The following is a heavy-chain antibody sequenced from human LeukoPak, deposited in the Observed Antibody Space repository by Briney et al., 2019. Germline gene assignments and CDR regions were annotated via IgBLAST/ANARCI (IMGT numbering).Heavy chain of an antibody. CDR3: ARGRIAAAVHYYYYYYYMDV. V-gene: IGHV4-34*01. CDR2: INHSGST. CDR1: GGSFSGYY. J-gene: IGHJ6*03. Sequence: SETLSLTCAVYGGSFSGYYWSWIRQPPGKGLEWIGEINHSGSTNYNPSLKSRVTISVDTSKNQFSLKLSSVTAADTAVYYCARGRIAAAVHYYYYYYYMDVWGQGTTVTVSS. D-gene: IGHD6-13*01.